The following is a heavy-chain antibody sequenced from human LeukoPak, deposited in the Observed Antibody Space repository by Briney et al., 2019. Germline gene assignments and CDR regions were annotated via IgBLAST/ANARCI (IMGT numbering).Heavy chain of an antibody. J-gene: IGHJ5*02. Sequence: GGSLRLSCAASGFTFSSYSMNWVRQAPGKGLEWVSSISSSSSYIYYADSVKGRFTISRDNAKNSLYLQMNSLRAEDTAVYYCARDGCSSTSCYDESVWFDPRGQGTLVTVSS. V-gene: IGHV3-21*01. CDR3: ARDGCSSTSCYDESVWFDP. CDR2: ISSSSSYI. CDR1: GFTFSSYS. D-gene: IGHD2-2*01.